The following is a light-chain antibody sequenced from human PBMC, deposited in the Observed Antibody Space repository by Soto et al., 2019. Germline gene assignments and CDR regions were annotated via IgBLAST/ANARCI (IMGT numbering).Light chain of an antibody. J-gene: IGLJ1*01. Sequence: QSVLTQPASVSGSPGQSITISCSGTSSDIGSYNHVAWYQQFPGKSPKLMIYAVSDRPPGVSDRFSGSKSGITASLTISGLQTEDEADYLCCSHSGFNTPYAFASGTKVTVL. CDR3: CSHSGFNTPYA. V-gene: IGLV2-14*03. CDR1: SSDIGSYNH. CDR2: AVS.